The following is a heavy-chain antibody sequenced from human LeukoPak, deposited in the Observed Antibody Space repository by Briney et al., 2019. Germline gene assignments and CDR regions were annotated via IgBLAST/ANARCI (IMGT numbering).Heavy chain of an antibody. J-gene: IGHJ3*02. CDR2: IYSGGST. V-gene: IGHV3-53*04. D-gene: IGHD3-16*01. Sequence: AGSLTLSCAASGFTISSNYMSWVRQAPGKGLEWVSIIYSGGSTYYADSVKGRFTISRHNSKNTLYLQMNSLRAEDTAVYYCAREVGGSAFDIGGQGTMVTVSS. CDR1: GFTISSNY. CDR3: AREVGGSAFDI.